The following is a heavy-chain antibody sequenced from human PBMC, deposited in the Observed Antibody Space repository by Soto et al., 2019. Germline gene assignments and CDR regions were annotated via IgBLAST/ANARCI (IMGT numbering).Heavy chain of an antibody. V-gene: IGHV3-21*01. Sequence: GGSLRLSCAASGFTFSSYSMNWVRQAPGKGLEWVSSISSSSSYIYYADSVKGRFTISRDNAKNSLYLQMNSLRAEDTAVYYCARGQLNMGATTIEAFDIWGQGTMVTVS. CDR2: ISSSSSYI. CDR1: GFTFSSYS. CDR3: ARGQLNMGATTIEAFDI. D-gene: IGHD1-26*01. J-gene: IGHJ3*02.